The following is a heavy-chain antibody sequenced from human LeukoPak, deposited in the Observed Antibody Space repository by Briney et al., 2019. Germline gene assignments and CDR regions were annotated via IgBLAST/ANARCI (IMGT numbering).Heavy chain of an antibody. Sequence: SETLSLTCTVSGGSISRYYWSWIRQPPGKGLEWIGYIYYSGSTNYNPSLKSRVTISVDTSKNQFSLKLSSVTAADTAVYYCASTSSSFLYDYWGQGTLVTVSS. J-gene: IGHJ4*02. D-gene: IGHD6-13*01. CDR2: IYYSGST. CDR1: GGSISRYY. V-gene: IGHV4-59*01. CDR3: ASTSSSFLYDY.